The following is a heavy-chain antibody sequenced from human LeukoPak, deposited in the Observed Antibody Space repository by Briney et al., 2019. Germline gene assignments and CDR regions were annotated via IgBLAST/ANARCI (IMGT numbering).Heavy chain of an antibody. Sequence: GGSLRLSCAASGFTFSSYAMSWVRQAPGKGLEWVSGISGSDGSTNYADSVKGRFTISRENSKNTLYLQMNSLRAEATAVYYCSKDSAKKYDDCWGQGTLVTVSS. V-gene: IGHV3-23*01. CDR2: ISGSDGST. D-gene: IGHD2/OR15-2a*01. CDR1: GFTFSSYA. J-gene: IGHJ4*02. CDR3: SKDSAKKYDDC.